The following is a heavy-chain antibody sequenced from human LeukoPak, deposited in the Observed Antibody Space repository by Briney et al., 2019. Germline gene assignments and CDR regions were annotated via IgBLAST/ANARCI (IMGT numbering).Heavy chain of an antibody. Sequence: PSETLSLTCTVSGGSVSSGSYYWSWIRQPPGKGLEWIGYIYYSGSTNYNPSLKSRVTISVDTSKNQFSLKLSSVTAADTAVYYCASFLKYYYDSSGYPVGEFDYWGQGTLVTVSS. CDR3: ASFLKYYYDSSGYPVGEFDY. D-gene: IGHD3-22*01. CDR2: IYYSGST. CDR1: GGSVSSGSYY. V-gene: IGHV4-61*01. J-gene: IGHJ4*02.